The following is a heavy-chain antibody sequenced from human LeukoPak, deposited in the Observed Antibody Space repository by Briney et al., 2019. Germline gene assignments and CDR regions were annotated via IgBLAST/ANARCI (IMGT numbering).Heavy chain of an antibody. CDR1: GGSISSGSYY. D-gene: IGHD3-22*01. Sequence: SETLSLTCTVSGGSISSGSYYWSWIRQPAGKGLEWIGRIYTSGSTNYNPSLKSRVTISVDTSKNQFSLKLSSVTAADTAAYYCARSGHYYDSSGYYSYYFDYWGQGTLVTVSS. V-gene: IGHV4-61*02. CDR3: ARSGHYYDSSGYYSYYFDY. CDR2: IYTSGST. J-gene: IGHJ4*02.